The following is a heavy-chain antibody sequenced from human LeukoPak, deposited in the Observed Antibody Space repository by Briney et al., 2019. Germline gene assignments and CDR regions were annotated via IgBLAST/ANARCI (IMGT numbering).Heavy chain of an antibody. J-gene: IGHJ4*02. CDR3: TRGDC. CDR1: GYTFTNFD. Sequence: ASVKVSCKASGYTFTNFDINWVRQASGQGLEWVGWMTPNNGNAGFAQKLQGRVTLTRDTSISTAFMELSSLKSEDTAIYYCTRGDCWGQGTPVTVSS. V-gene: IGHV1-8*01. CDR2: MTPNNGNA.